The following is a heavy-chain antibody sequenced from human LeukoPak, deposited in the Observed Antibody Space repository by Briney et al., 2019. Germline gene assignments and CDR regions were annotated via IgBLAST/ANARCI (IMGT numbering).Heavy chain of an antibody. CDR2: ISGDGGST. CDR1: GFMFHDYA. CDR3: ARESESSGWYDY. J-gene: IGHJ4*02. V-gene: IGHV3-43*02. D-gene: IGHD6-19*01. Sequence: SGGSLRLSCAAPGFMFHDYAIHGVRQALGKGLEWVSLISGDGGSTFYADSVKGRFTISRDNSKNSLYLQMNSLRSDDTALYYCARESESSGWYDYWGQGTLVTVSS.